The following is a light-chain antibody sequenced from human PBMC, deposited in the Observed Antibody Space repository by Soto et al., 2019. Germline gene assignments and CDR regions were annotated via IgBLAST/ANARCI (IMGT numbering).Light chain of an antibody. J-gene: IGKJ1*01. CDR2: AAS. CDR1: QNITSC. V-gene: IGKV1-39*01. CDR3: QQTYSSVWT. Sequence: DIQMTQSPSSLSASVGDRVTITCRASQNITSCLNWYQQKPGKAPNLLIYAASTLQSGVPSRFSGSGSGTDFTLTISSLKPEDFATYYCQQTYSSVWTFGQGTKVDIK.